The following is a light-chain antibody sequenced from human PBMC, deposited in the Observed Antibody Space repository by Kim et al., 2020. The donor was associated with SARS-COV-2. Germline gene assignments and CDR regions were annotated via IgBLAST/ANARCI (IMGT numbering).Light chain of an antibody. CDR3: QHYSRFPYT. Sequence: SASVGDRVTITSRASQTISTWLAWYQQKPEKAPNLLIYLASTLERGVPSRFIGSGSGTEFTLTIDSLQPDDFATYYCQHYSRFPYTFGQGTKLEI. V-gene: IGKV1-5*03. J-gene: IGKJ2*01. CDR1: QTISTW. CDR2: LAS.